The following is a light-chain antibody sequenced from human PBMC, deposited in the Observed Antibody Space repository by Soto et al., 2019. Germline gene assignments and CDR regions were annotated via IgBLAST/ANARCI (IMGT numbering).Light chain of an antibody. CDR3: SSYTSSSTLYV. Sequence: QSALTQPASVSGSPGQSITISCTGTSSDVGGYNYVSWYHQHPGKAPKLMIYDVSNRPSGVSKRFSGSKSGNTASLTISGLQAEDEADYYCSSYTSSSTLYVFGTGTKSPS. CDR2: DVS. V-gene: IGLV2-14*01. J-gene: IGLJ1*01. CDR1: SSDVGGYNY.